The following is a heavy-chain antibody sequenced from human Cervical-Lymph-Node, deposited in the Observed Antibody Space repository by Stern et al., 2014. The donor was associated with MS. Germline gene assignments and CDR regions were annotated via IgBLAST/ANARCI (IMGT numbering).Heavy chain of an antibody. V-gene: IGHV3-20*01. Sequence: VQLVESGGGVVRPGGSLRLSCAASGFTFDDYGMSWVRQAPGKGLEWVSGFNWNGGSTGYADSVKGRFTISRDNAKNSLYLQMNSLRAEDTALYHCARQDCSGGSCYSSAFDIWGQGTMVTVSS. CDR1: GFTFDDYG. CDR2: FNWNGGST. J-gene: IGHJ3*02. CDR3: ARQDCSGGSCYSSAFDI. D-gene: IGHD2-15*01.